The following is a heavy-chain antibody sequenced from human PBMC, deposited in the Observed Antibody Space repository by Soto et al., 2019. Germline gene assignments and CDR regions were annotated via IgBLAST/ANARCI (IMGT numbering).Heavy chain of an antibody. D-gene: IGHD3-10*01. Sequence: ASVKVSCKASGGTFSSYAISWVRQAPGQGLEWMGGIIPIFGTADYAQKFQGRVTITADESTSTAYMELSSLRSEDTAVYYCARGHGFKCFDPWGQGTLVTVSS. CDR1: GGTFSSYA. CDR2: IIPIFGTA. V-gene: IGHV1-69*13. J-gene: IGHJ5*02. CDR3: ARGHGFKCFDP.